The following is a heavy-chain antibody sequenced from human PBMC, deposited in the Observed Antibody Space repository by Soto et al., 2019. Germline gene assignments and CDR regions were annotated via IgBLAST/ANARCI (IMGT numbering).Heavy chain of an antibody. CDR3: ARVDYHDFWSGYYIDY. CDR2: ISSSSSYI. CDR1: GFTFSSYS. V-gene: IGHV3-21*01. Sequence: GGSLRLSCAASGFTFSSYSMNWVRQAPGKGLEWVSSISSSSSYIYYADSVKGRFTISRDNAKNSLYLQMNSLRAVDTAVYYCARVDYHDFWSGYYIDYWGQGTLVTVSS. D-gene: IGHD3-3*01. J-gene: IGHJ4*02.